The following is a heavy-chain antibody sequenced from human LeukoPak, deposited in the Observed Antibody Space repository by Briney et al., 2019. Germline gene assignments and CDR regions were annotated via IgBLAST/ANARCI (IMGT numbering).Heavy chain of an antibody. CDR2: ISSSSSYI. Sequence: GGSLRLSCAASGFTFSSYSTNWVRQAPGKGLEWVSSISSSSSYIYYADSVKGRFTISRDNAKNSLYLQMNSLRAEDTAVYYCARGKMAKIDYWGQGTLVTVSS. J-gene: IGHJ4*02. CDR1: GFTFSSYS. CDR3: ARGKMAKIDY. D-gene: IGHD5-24*01. V-gene: IGHV3-21*01.